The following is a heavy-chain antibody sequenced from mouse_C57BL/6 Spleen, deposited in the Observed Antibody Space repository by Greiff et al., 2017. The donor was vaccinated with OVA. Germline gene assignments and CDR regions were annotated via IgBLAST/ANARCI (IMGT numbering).Heavy chain of an antibody. J-gene: IGHJ2*01. V-gene: IGHV1-50*01. D-gene: IGHD4-1*01. CDR2: IDPSDRYT. Sequence: QVQLQQPGAELVKPGASVKLSCKASGYTFTSYWMQWVKQRPGQGLEWIGEIDPSDRYTNYNQKFKGKATLTVDTSSSTAYKQLSSLTSEDSAVYYCARLLTGTGFDYWGQGTTLTVSS. CDR1: GYTFTSYW. CDR3: ARLLTGTGFDY.